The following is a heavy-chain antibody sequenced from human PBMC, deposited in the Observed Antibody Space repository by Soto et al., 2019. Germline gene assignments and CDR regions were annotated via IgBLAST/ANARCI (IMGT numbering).Heavy chain of an antibody. Sequence: QLQLVESGGGVVQPGRSLRLSCAASGFTFSSYAMHWVRQAPGKGLEWVAVISYDGSNKYYADSVKGRFTISRDNSKNTLYLQMNSLRAEDTAVYYCAREGVDSSGYEYYFDYWGQGTLVTVSS. D-gene: IGHD3-22*01. V-gene: IGHV3-30-3*01. CDR1: GFTFSSYA. CDR3: AREGVDSSGYEYYFDY. J-gene: IGHJ4*02. CDR2: ISYDGSNK.